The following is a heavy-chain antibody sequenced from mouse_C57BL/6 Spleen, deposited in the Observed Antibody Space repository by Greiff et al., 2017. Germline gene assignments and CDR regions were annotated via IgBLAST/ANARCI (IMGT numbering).Heavy chain of an antibody. V-gene: IGHV1-82*01. CDR1: GYAFSSSW. J-gene: IGHJ3*01. D-gene: IGHD2-3*01. CDR2: IYPGDGDT. Sequence: QVQLQQSGPELVKPGASVKISCKASGYAFSSSWMNWVKQRPGKGLEWIGRIYPGDGDTNYNGKFKGKATLTADKSSSTAYMQLSSLTSEDSVVYFCASEGGCYYPWFAYWGQGTLVTVSA. CDR3: ASEGGCYYPWFAY.